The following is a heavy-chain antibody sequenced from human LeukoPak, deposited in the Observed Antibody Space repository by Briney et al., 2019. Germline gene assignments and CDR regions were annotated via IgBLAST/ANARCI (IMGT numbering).Heavy chain of an antibody. CDR1: GGSITSYS. Sequence: SETLSLTCIVSGGSITSYSWGWIRQPAGKGLEWIGRLSPTGSFTYSPSLKSRVAMSVDTSKNHFSLKLNSVTAADTAVYYCARALGDNQAFDIWGQGTVVTVSS. V-gene: IGHV4-4*07. J-gene: IGHJ3*02. CDR2: LSPTGSF. CDR3: ARALGDNQAFDI. D-gene: IGHD2-21*01.